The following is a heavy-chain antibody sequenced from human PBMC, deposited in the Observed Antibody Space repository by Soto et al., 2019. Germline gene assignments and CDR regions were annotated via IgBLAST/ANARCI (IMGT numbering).Heavy chain of an antibody. Sequence: LQTLSLTCAVYGGSFIGYYCSCIRQHPGKGLEWIGEINHSGSTNYNPSLKSRVTISVDTSKNQFSLKLSSVTAADTAVYYCARGRGDIVVVPAAYHSRRQYYYYMDVWGKGTMVTVSS. D-gene: IGHD2-2*01. CDR3: ARGRGDIVVVPAAYHSRRQYYYYMDV. V-gene: IGHV4-34*01. CDR1: GGSFIGYY. J-gene: IGHJ6*03. CDR2: INHSGST.